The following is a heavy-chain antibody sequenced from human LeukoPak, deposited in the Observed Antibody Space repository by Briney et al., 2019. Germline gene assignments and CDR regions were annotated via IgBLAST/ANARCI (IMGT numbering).Heavy chain of an antibody. CDR1: GYTFTGYY. CDR2: INTNTGGT. V-gene: IGHV1-2*02. CDR3: ARETGTTFKYFDY. D-gene: IGHD1-7*01. J-gene: IGHJ4*02. Sequence: ASVKVSCKASGYTFTGYYIHWVRQAPGQGLEWMEWINTNTGGTNYAQRLQGRVTMTRDTSISTAYMELSRLRSDDTAVYYCARETGTTFKYFDYWGQGTLVTVSS.